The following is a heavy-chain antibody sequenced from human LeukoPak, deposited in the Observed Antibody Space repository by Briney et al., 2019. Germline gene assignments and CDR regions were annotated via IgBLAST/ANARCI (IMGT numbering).Heavy chain of an antibody. CDR3: ARSRGGFGDYGSWFDP. V-gene: IGHV4-34*01. CDR1: DGSFSGYY. Sequence: SETLSLTCAVYDGSFSGYYWSWIRQPPGKGLEWIGEINHSGSTNYNPSLKSRVTIALDTSKNQFSLKLNSVTAADTAVYYCARSRGGFGDYGSWFDPWGQGTLVTVSS. CDR2: INHSGST. D-gene: IGHD4-17*01. J-gene: IGHJ5*02.